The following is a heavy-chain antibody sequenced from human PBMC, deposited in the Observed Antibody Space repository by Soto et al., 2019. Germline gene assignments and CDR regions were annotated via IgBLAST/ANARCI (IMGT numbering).Heavy chain of an antibody. CDR2: ISYDGGNK. CDR1: GFTFSSYA. J-gene: IGHJ5*02. V-gene: IGHV3-30-3*01. CDR3: ARDLVEGYDFVTGINLFDP. Sequence: QVQLVESGGGVVQPGRSLRLSCAASGFTFSSYAMHWVRQAPGKGLEWVAVISYDGGNKYYADSVKGRFTISRDNSKNTLYPQMNSLRAEDTATYYCARDLVEGYDFVTGINLFDPWGQGALVTVSS. D-gene: IGHD3-9*01.